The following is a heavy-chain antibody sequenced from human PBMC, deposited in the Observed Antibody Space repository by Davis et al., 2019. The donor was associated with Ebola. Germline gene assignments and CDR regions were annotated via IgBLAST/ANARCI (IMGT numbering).Heavy chain of an antibody. Sequence: GESLKISCKGSGYSFTSYWIGWVRQMPGKGLEWVGIIYPGKSDIRYNPSFQGQVTISADKSISTAYLQWSSLKASDTAMYYCFRCVWLVFSEGDYWGQGTLVTVSS. V-gene: IGHV5-51*01. CDR2: IYPGKSDI. J-gene: IGHJ4*02. CDR3: FRCVWLVFSEGDY. CDR1: GYSFTSYW. D-gene: IGHD6-19*01.